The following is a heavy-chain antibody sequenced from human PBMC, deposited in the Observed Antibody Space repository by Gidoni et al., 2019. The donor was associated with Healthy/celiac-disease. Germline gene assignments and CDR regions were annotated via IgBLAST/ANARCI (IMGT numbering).Heavy chain of an antibody. Sequence: QVQLVQSGAEVKKPGASVKVSCKASGYTFTSYAMHWVRQATGQRLEWMGWINAANGNTKYSQKFQGRVTITRDTSASTAYMELSSLRSEDTAVYYCASGGGLDYWGQGTLVTVSS. J-gene: IGHJ4*02. CDR2: INAANGNT. CDR1: GYTFTSYA. V-gene: IGHV1-3*01. CDR3: ASGGGLDY. D-gene: IGHD2-15*01.